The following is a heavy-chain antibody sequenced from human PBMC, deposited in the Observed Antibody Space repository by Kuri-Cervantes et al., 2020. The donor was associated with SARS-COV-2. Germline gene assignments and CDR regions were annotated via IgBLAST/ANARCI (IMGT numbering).Heavy chain of an antibody. CDR3: ARKEWYSTWLGYYGMDV. Sequence: ASVKVSCKASGYTFTSYDINWVRQATGQGLEWMGWMNPNSGNTGYAQKFQGRVTMTRNTSISTAYMELSSLRSEDTAVYYCARKEWYSTWLGYYGMDVWGKGPLVTVSS. CDR2: MNPNSGNT. V-gene: IGHV1-8*01. D-gene: IGHD6-13*01. J-gene: IGHJ6*04. CDR1: GYTFTSYD.